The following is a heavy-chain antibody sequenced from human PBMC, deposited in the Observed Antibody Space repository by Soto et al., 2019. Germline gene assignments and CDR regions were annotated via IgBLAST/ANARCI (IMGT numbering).Heavy chain of an antibody. CDR1: GYTFTDYG. Sequence: QGQLVQSGVEVKKPGASVKVSCKASGYTFTDYGISWVRQAPGQGLEWMGWISAYNGNTNYAQNLQDRVTMTTDTSTSTAYMELMSLRSDDTAVYDCARDRSTHDYWGQGTLIAVSS. CDR2: ISAYNGNT. CDR3: ARDRSTHDY. V-gene: IGHV1-18*01. D-gene: IGHD1-1*01. J-gene: IGHJ4*02.